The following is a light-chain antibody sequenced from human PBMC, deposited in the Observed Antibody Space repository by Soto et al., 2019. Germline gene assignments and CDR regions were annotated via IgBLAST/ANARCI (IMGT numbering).Light chain of an antibody. Sequence: EIVMTLSPGTLSLAPGERATLSCRASQSVSSTYLAWYQQKPGQAPRLLIYGASIRATGIPDRFSGSGSGTDFTLTISRLEPEDFAVFYCQHYGSSPTFGQGTKVDI. CDR3: QHYGSSPT. CDR2: GAS. CDR1: QSVSSTY. V-gene: IGKV3-20*01. J-gene: IGKJ1*01.